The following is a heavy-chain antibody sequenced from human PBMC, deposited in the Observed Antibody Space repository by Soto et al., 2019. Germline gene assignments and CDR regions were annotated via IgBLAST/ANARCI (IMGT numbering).Heavy chain of an antibody. CDR3: ARQPETTSFFAY. Sequence: TSETLSLTCSVSGASISTSSDFWGWIRQAPGKGLEWIGNVYQSGTTRLNPSLKSRVSIFVDRSKNQFSLELNSATAADRAVYYGARQPETTSFFAYGGQGTLVTVSS. D-gene: IGHD2-2*01. V-gene: IGHV4-39*01. J-gene: IGHJ4*02. CDR2: VYQSGTT. CDR1: GASISTSSDF.